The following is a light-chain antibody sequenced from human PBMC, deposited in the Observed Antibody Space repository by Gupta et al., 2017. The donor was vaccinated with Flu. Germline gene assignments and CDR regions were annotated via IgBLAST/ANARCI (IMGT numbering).Light chain of an antibody. Sequence: QSVLTQPPSVSGAPGQGVTISCTGSSFNIGAGDGVHWYQHPPGTAPKLLIYDNGKRPSGVPERFSGSKFGTSASLVITWLQAEDEADYYCQTYDGSLSSWVFGGGTKLTVL. CDR2: DNG. CDR3: QTYDGSLSSWV. V-gene: IGLV1-40*01. CDR1: SFNIGAGDG. J-gene: IGLJ2*01.